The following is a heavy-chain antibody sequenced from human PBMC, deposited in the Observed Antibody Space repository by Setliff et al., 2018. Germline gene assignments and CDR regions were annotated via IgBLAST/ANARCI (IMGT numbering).Heavy chain of an antibody. Sequence: GASVKVSCKTSGFSFTSFGFSWVRQAPGQGLEWMGSISPYNGYIIYAHKFQGRVTMTTDTSTGTADMELRNLRSDDTAVYYCTRDTNIVVVPPHRTAFDIWGQGTMVTVS. V-gene: IGHV1-18*01. D-gene: IGHD2-2*01. CDR3: TRDTNIVVVPPHRTAFDI. CDR2: ISPYNGYI. J-gene: IGHJ3*02. CDR1: GFSFTSFG.